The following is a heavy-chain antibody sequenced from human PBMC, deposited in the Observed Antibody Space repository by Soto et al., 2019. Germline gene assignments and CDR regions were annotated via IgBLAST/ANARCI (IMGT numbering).Heavy chain of an antibody. CDR2: MNPNSGNT. CDR1: GYSFTSYD. CDR3: ARDGYYDFWSGYYGNYYMDV. J-gene: IGHJ6*03. D-gene: IGHD3-3*01. Sequence: ASVKVSCKASGYSFTSYDINWVRQGTGQGLEWMGWMNPNSGNTGYAQKFQGRVTMTRNTSISTAYMELSSLRSEDTAVYYCARDGYYDFWSGYYGNYYMDVWGKGTTVTVSS. V-gene: IGHV1-8*01.